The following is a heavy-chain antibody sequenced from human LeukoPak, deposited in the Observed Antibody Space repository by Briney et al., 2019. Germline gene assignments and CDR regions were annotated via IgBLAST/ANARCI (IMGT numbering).Heavy chain of an antibody. Sequence: PSETLSLTCTVSGGSISNSSYYWGWIRQPPGKGLKWIGSIYYSGSTYYNPSLKSRVTISVDTSKNQFSLKLSSVTAADTAVYYCARCPYSYYSYFDYWGQGTLVTVSS. CDR3: ARCPYSYYSYFDY. J-gene: IGHJ4*02. D-gene: IGHD3-10*01. CDR1: GGSISNSSYY. CDR2: IYYSGST. V-gene: IGHV4-39*07.